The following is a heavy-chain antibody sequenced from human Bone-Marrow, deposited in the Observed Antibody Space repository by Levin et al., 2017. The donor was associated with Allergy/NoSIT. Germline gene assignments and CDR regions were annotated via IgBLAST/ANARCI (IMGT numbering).Heavy chain of an antibody. J-gene: IGHJ6*03. D-gene: IGHD3-10*01. Sequence: GGSLRLSCAASGFTFSSYGMHWVRQAPGKGLEWVAVIWYDGSNKYYADSVKGRFTISRDNSKNTLYLQMNSLRAEDTAVYYCARTYVGFRELPFYYYYYYMDVWGKGTTVTVSS. CDR3: ARTYVGFRELPFYYYYYYMDV. CDR1: GFTFSSYG. CDR2: IWYDGSNK. V-gene: IGHV3-33*01.